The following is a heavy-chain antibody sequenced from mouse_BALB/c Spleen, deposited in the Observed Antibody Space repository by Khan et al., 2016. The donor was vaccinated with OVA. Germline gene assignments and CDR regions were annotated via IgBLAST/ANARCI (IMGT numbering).Heavy chain of an antibody. CDR3: ARRGYGNYWFAY. J-gene: IGHJ3*01. CDR1: GFNIKDYY. CDR2: IDPENGNT. Sequence: VQLQQSGAELVRPGALVKLSCKASGFNIKDYYMLWVKQRPEQGLEWIGWIDPENGNTIYDPKFQAKASITADTSSNTAYLQLSSLTSEDTAVQYCARRGYGNYWFAYWGQGTLVTVSA. V-gene: IGHV14-1*02. D-gene: IGHD2-1*01.